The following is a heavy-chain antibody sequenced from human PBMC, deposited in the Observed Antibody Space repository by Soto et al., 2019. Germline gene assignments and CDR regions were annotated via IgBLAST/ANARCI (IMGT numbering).Heavy chain of an antibody. CDR3: ARGRITLFGVVTNWFDP. J-gene: IGHJ5*02. CDR2: IYHSGST. CDR1: GGSISSGGYS. V-gene: IGHV4-30-2*01. D-gene: IGHD3-3*01. Sequence: SETLSLTCAVSGGSISSGGYSWSWIRQPPGKGLEWIGYIYHSGSTYYNPSLKSRVTISVDRSKNQFSLKLSSVTAADTAVYYCARGRITLFGVVTNWFDPWGQGTLVTVSS.